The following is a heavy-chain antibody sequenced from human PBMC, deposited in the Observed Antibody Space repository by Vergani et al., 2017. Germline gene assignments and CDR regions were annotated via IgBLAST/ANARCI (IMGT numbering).Heavy chain of an antibody. CDR3: ARGPDXFIAHDGTDKWYYYGMDV. J-gene: IGHJ6*02. CDR2: ISYDGSNK. D-gene: IGHD3-9*01. V-gene: IGHV3-30*03. CDR1: GFTFSSYG. Sequence: QVQLVESGGGVVQPGRSLRLSCAASGFTFSSYGMHWVRQAPGKGLEWVAVISYDGSNKYYADSVKGRFTISRDNSKNTLYLQMNSLRAEDTAVYYCARGPDXFIAHDGTDKWYYYGMDVWGQGTTVTVSS.